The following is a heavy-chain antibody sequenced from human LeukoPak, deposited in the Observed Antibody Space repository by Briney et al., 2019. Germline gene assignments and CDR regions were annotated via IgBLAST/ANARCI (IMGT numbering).Heavy chain of an antibody. CDR3: ASHLVVPGAMDNYYGIDV. D-gene: IGHD2-2*01. CDR2: IYYSGGT. V-gene: IGHV4-30-4*01. Sequence: SQTLSLTCTVSGGSISSGDYYWTWIRQPPGKGLEWIGYIYYSGGTYYNPSLKSRVTISVDTSKNQFSLKLSSVTAADTAVYYCASHLVVPGAMDNYYGIDVWGKGTTVTVSS. CDR1: GGSISSGDYY. J-gene: IGHJ6*04.